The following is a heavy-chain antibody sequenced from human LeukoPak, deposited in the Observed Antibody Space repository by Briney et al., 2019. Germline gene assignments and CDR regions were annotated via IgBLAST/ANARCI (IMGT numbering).Heavy chain of an antibody. CDR3: ARDWGGYCSSTSCYSHMDV. V-gene: IGHV3-23*01. J-gene: IGHJ6*03. D-gene: IGHD2-2*01. CDR1: GFTFSSYA. Sequence: GGSLRLSCAASGFTFSSYAMSWVRQAPGKGLEWVSAISGSGGSTYYADSVKGRFTISRDNAMNSLYLQMNSLVADDTAVYYFARDWGGYCSSTSCYSHMDVWGKGTTVTVSS. CDR2: ISGSGGST.